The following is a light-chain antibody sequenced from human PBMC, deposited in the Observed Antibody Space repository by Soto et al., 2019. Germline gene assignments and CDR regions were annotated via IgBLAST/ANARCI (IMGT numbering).Light chain of an antibody. CDR1: QSINDW. CDR3: QQYNNFWT. CDR2: QAS. Sequence: DIQMTQSPSTLSASVGDRVTITCRASQSINDWLAWYQQKPGKAPQLLIYQASSLESGVPSRFSGSGFGTEFTLTISSLQPDDFATYYCQQYNNFWTFGQGTTVEIK. V-gene: IGKV1-5*03. J-gene: IGKJ1*01.